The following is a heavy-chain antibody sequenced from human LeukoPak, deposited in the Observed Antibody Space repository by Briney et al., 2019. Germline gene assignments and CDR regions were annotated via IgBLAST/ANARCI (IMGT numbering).Heavy chain of an antibody. D-gene: IGHD3-22*01. V-gene: IGHV3-23*01. CDR1: GFTFSSYA. Sequence: GGSLRLSCAASGFTFSSYAMSWVRQAPGKGLEWVSAISGSGGSTYYAGSVKGRFNISRDNSKNTLYLQMNSLRAEDTAVYYCAKEGRATYYYDSSGYLDYWGQGTLVTVSS. J-gene: IGHJ4*02. CDR3: AKEGRATYYYDSSGYLDY. CDR2: ISGSGGST.